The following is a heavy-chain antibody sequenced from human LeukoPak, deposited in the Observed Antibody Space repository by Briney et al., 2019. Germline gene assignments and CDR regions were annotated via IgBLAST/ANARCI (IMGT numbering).Heavy chain of an antibody. Sequence: VASVKVSRKASGYTSTGYYMHWVRQAPGQGLEWMGWINPNSGGTNYAQKFQGRVTMTRDTSISTAYMELSRLRSDDTAMYYCASTYCSSTSCALGFDYWGQGTLVTVSS. CDR3: ASTYCSSTSCALGFDY. CDR1: GYTSTGYY. V-gene: IGHV1-2*02. D-gene: IGHD2-2*01. J-gene: IGHJ4*02. CDR2: INPNSGGT.